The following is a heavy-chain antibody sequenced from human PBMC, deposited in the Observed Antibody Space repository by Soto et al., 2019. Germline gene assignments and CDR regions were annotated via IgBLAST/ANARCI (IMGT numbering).Heavy chain of an antibody. CDR2: INPNSGGT. Sequence: QVPLVQSGAEVKKPGASVKVSCKASGYTFTGYYMHWVRQAPGQGLEWMGWINPNSGGTNYAQKFQGWVTMTRDTSISTAYMELDRLRSDDTAVYYCARDMANYGDYSWCDPWGQGTLVTVSS. CDR1: GYTFTGYY. V-gene: IGHV1-2*04. D-gene: IGHD4-17*01. CDR3: ARDMANYGDYSWCDP. J-gene: IGHJ5*02.